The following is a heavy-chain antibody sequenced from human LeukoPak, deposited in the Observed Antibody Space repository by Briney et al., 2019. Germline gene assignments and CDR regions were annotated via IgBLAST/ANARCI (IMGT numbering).Heavy chain of an antibody. J-gene: IGHJ4*02. V-gene: IGHV1-2*02. D-gene: IGHD2-21*02. CDR2: INPNTGDT. CDR3: ARTAYCGGNCYFNFDY. CDR1: GYTFTNYG. Sequence: GASVKVSCKASGYTFTNYGISWVRQAPGQGLEWMGYINPNTGDTNYAQKFRGRVTMTRDTSISTAYMELSRLRSDDTAVYYCARTAYCGGNCYFNFDYWGRGTLVTVSS.